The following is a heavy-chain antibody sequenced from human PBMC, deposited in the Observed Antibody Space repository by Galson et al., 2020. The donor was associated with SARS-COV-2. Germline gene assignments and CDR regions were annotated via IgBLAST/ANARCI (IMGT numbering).Heavy chain of an antibody. J-gene: IGHJ5*02. V-gene: IGHV4-4*07. D-gene: IGHD2-15*01. CDR1: GGSISSYY. CDR3: ASGAPEDIVVVVAENRFDP. Sequence: SETLSLTCTVSGGSISSYYWSWIRQPAGKGLEWIGRIYTSGSTNYNPSLKSRVTMSVDTSKNQFSLKLSSVTAADTAVYYCASGAPEDIVVVVAENRFDPWGQGTLVTVSS. CDR2: IYTSGST.